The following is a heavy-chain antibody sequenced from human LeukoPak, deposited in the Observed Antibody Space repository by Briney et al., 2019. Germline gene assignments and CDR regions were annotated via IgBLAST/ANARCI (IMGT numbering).Heavy chain of an antibody. D-gene: IGHD2-15*01. Sequence: ASVTVSCKASGYRFSDYYMHWVRQAPGQGLEWMGWVNSNSGGTHYAQNFEGRVTMTRDTSISTAYMELSRLKIDDMALYYCARGYCSGGSCYHFDSWGQGTLVTVSS. CDR2: VNSNSGGT. J-gene: IGHJ4*02. CDR1: GYRFSDYY. V-gene: IGHV1-2*02. CDR3: ARGYCSGGSCYHFDS.